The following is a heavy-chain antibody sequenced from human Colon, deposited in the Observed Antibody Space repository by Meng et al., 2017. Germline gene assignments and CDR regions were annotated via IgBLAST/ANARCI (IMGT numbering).Heavy chain of an antibody. CDR1: GFTFDDFA. CDR2: ITWNSGGI. J-gene: IGHJ4*02. Sequence: GGSLRLSCTASGFTFDDFAMNWVRQAPGKGLEWVSGITWNSGGIGYADSVKGRFTISRDNAKNSLYLEMNSLTVEDTALYFCVKDNYGGLDSWGQGTLVTVS. D-gene: IGHD5-24*01. CDR3: VKDNYGGLDS. V-gene: IGHV3-9*01.